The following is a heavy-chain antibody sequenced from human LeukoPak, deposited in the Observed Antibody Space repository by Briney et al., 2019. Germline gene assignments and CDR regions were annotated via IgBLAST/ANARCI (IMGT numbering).Heavy chain of an antibody. Sequence: ASVKVSCKASGGTFSSYAISWVRQAPGQGLEWMGGIIPIFGTANYAQKFQGRVTITADESTSTAYMELSRLRSDDTAVYYCAREKGSYYDFWGGQGTLVTVSS. CDR2: IIPIFGTA. D-gene: IGHD3-3*01. CDR1: GGTFSSYA. CDR3: AREKGSYYDFW. V-gene: IGHV1-69*13. J-gene: IGHJ4*02.